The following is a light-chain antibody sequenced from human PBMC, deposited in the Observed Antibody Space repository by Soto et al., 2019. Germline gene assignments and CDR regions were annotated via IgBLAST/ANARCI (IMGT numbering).Light chain of an antibody. V-gene: IGKV3-15*01. CDR2: DVS. CDR1: QSVSNN. Sequence: EIVLTQSPATLSMSPRERATLSCRASQSVSNNLAWYQQKPGQAPRLLIYDVSTRASSIPARFSGGGSGTEFTRTVSSLQSEDFAVYYCQHYSRWPPLFGGGTKVEVK. J-gene: IGKJ4*01. CDR3: QHYSRWPPL.